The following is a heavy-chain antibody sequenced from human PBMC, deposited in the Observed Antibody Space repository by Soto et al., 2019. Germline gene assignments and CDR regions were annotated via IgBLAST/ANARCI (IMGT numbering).Heavy chain of an antibody. CDR3: ARGGDYVAWFDP. CDR1: GGSISSGGYY. J-gene: IGHJ5*02. V-gene: IGHV4-31*03. D-gene: IGHD4-17*01. Sequence: SETLSLTCTVSGGSISSGGYYWSWIRQHPGKGLEWIGYIYYSGSTYYNPSLKSRVTISVDTSKNQFSLKLSSVTAADTAVYYCARGGDYVAWFDPWGQGTLVTVSS. CDR2: IYYSGST.